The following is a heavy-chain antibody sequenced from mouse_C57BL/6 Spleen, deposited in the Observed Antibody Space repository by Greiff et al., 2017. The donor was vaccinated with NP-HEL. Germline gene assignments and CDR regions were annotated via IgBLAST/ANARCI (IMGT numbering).Heavy chain of an antibody. D-gene: IGHD1-1*01. CDR1: GFSLTSYG. CDR3: AKTHYGSSYWYFDV. Sequence: VQLQQSGPGLVQPSQSLSITCTVSGFSLTSYGVHWVRQSPGKGLEWLGVIWRGGSTDYNAAFMSRLSITKDNSKSQVFFKMNSLQADDTAIYSCAKTHYGSSYWYFDVWGTGTPVTVSS. V-gene: IGHV2-5*01. J-gene: IGHJ1*03. CDR2: IWRGGST.